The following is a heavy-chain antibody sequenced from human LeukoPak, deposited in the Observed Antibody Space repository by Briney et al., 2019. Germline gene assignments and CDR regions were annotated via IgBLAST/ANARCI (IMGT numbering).Heavy chain of an antibody. D-gene: IGHD2-2*01. V-gene: IGHV3-21*01. J-gene: IGHJ6*03. Sequence: PGGSLRLSCEASGFTFTTYSMTWVRQAPGKGLEWVSIISSGSSAIFSADALKGRFTISRDDAKNLLYLDMNSLRAEDTAVYYCASQISEDLGYCSSTSCYYYMDVWGKRTTVTISS. CDR3: ASQISEDLGYCSSTSCYYYMDV. CDR1: GFTFTTYS. CDR2: ISSGSSAI.